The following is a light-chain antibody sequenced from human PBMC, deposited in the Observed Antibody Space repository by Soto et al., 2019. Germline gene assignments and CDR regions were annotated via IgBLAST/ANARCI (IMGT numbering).Light chain of an antibody. V-gene: IGKV3-11*01. Sequence: ESVLTQSPATLSLSPGERATLSCRASPSVSNSLAWYQHKPGQAPRLLIYDASNRATGVPTRFSGSGSGTDLTLTIRSLEPQDFAVYSCQQRNKWPTVTFGGGTRVEIK. CDR3: QQRNKWPTVT. CDR2: DAS. CDR1: PSVSNS. J-gene: IGKJ4*01.